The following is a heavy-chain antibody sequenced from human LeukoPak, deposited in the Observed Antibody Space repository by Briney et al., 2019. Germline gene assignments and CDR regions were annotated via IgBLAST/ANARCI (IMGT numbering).Heavy chain of an antibody. Sequence: SETLSLTCTVSGDSISSYYWNWIRQPPGKGLEWIGYIYYSGSTNYNPSLKSRVTISVDTSNNQFSLKLSSVTAADTAVYYCARVGGGSYLNFDFWGQGTLVTVSS. J-gene: IGHJ4*02. V-gene: IGHV4-59*08. CDR1: GDSISSYY. CDR3: ARVGGGSYLNFDF. CDR2: IYYSGST. D-gene: IGHD1-26*01.